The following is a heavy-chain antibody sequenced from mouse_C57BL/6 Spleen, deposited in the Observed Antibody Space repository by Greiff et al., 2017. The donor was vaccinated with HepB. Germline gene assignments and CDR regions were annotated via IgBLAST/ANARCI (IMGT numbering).Heavy chain of an antibody. Sequence: VQLQQSGPELVKPGASVKIPCKASGYTFTDYNMDWVKQSHGKSLEWIGDINPNNGGTIYNQKFKGKATLTVDKSSSTAYMELRSLTSEDTAVYYCAREDYDGGGFAYWGQGTLVTVSA. D-gene: IGHD2-4*01. CDR2: INPNNGGT. CDR1: GYTFTDYN. V-gene: IGHV1-18*01. CDR3: AREDYDGGGFAY. J-gene: IGHJ3*01.